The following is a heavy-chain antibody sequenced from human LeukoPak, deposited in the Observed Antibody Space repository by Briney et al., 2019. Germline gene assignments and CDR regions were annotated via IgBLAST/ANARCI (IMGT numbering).Heavy chain of an antibody. Sequence: SETLSLTCAVYGGSFSGYYWSWIRQPPGKGLEWIGEINHSGSTNYNPSLKSRVTISVDTSKNQFSLKLSSVTAADTAVYYCARSIQLWFIADYWGQGTLVTVSS. D-gene: IGHD5-18*01. CDR2: INHSGST. V-gene: IGHV4-34*01. J-gene: IGHJ4*02. CDR1: GGSFSGYY. CDR3: ARSIQLWFIADY.